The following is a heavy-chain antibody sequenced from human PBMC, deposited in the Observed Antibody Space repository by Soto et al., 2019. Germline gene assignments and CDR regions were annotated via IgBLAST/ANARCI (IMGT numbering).Heavy chain of an antibody. CDR2: IDPTDSFT. V-gene: IGHV5-10-1*01. CDR3: ARRGYDFWSGLDV. J-gene: IGHJ6*02. Sequence: PGESLKISCKGSGYNFTSYWIIWVRQMPGEGLEWMGNIDPTDSFTNYSPSFQGHVTISTDKSMSTAYLQWGTLKASDTAMYYCARRGYDFWSGLDVWGQGTTVTVSS. D-gene: IGHD3-3*01. CDR1: GYNFTSYW.